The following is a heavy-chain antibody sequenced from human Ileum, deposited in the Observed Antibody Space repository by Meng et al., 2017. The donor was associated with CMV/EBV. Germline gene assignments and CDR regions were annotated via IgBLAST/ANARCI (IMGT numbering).Heavy chain of an antibody. CDR3: ARVGNTLSVSYFDY. Sequence: QVQCVQSGADVKKPGSSVRVSCKASGGTFTNYAIHWVRQAPGQGLEWMGGITPIFGTTNYAQKFHGRVTITADESTSTAYMELISLTFEDTAKYYCARVGNTLSVSYFDYWGQGTLVTVSS. V-gene: IGHV1-69*01. J-gene: IGHJ4*02. CDR2: ITPIFGTT. CDR1: GGTFTNYA. D-gene: IGHD3-10*01.